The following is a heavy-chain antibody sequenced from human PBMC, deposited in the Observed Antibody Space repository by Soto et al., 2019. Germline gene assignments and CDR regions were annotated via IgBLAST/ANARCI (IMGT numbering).Heavy chain of an antibody. CDR1: GYTFTSYG. CDR3: ARLGLTGYYFDS. D-gene: IGHD7-27*01. Sequence: QDKLEQSGAEVKKPGASVKVSCKASGYTFTSYGISWVRQAPGQGLEWMGWISAYDGNTNYAQKLQGRVTMTTDTSTSTAYMELRSLISDDTAVYYCARLGLTGYYFDSWGQGTLVTVSS. V-gene: IGHV1-18*01. CDR2: ISAYDGNT. J-gene: IGHJ4*02.